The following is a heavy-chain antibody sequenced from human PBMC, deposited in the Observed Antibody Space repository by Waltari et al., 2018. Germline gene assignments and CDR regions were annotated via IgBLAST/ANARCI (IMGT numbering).Heavy chain of an antibody. CDR1: GYNFTGYY. D-gene: IGHD3-3*01. J-gene: IGHJ4*02. CDR3: ARGPDFWSGYYMVPFDY. Sequence: QVQLVQSGAEVKKPGASVKVSCKASGYNFTGYYMNWVRQAPGQGLEWMGWINPKSGGANYTQTFQGRVTNTKDTSISTAYMELNRLRSDDTAMYYCARGPDFWSGYYMVPFDYWGQGTLVTVSS. CDR2: INPKSGGA. V-gene: IGHV1-2*02.